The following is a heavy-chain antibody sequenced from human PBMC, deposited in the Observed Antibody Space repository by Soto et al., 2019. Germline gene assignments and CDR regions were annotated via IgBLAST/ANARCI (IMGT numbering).Heavy chain of an antibody. CDR1: GYSFTIYC. CDR3: ARHKSGSYYGGGGYYYGMDV. D-gene: IGHD1-26*01. Sequence: GESLKISCKGSGYSFTIYCIGLVRQMPGKGLDWMGIIYPCDSDTRYSPSFQGQVTISADKAISTAYLQWSSLKASDTAMYYCARHKSGSYYGGGGYYYGMDVWGQGTTVTVSS. V-gene: IGHV5-51*01. CDR2: IYPCDSDT. J-gene: IGHJ6*02.